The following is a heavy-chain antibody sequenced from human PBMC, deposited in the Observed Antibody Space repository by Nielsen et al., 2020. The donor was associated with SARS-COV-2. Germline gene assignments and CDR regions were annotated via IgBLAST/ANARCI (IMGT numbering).Heavy chain of an antibody. Sequence: GESLKISCAASGFIFSDYYMTWIRQAPGKGPEWVSNISSSGTTKYYADSVKGRFTISRDNAKNSLYLQMNSLRAEDTALYYCAKEPSGHYYYYMDVWGKGTTVTVSS. CDR1: GFIFSDYY. V-gene: IGHV3-11*01. CDR3: AKEPSGHYYYYMDV. J-gene: IGHJ6*03. CDR2: ISSSGTTK. D-gene: IGHD3-3*01.